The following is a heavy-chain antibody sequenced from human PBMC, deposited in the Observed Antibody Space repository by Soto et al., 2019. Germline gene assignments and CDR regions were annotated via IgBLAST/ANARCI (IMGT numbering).Heavy chain of an antibody. D-gene: IGHD3-3*01. J-gene: IGHJ5*02. CDR1: GYTFTSYG. CDR3: ARTRFLEWLLYDWLGWFDP. V-gene: IGHV1-8*01. Sequence: ASVKVSCKASGYTFTSYGINWVRQATGQGLEWMGWMNPNSGNTGYAQKFQGRVTMTRNTSISTAYMELSSLRSEDTAVYYCARTRFLEWLLYDWLGWFDPWGQGTLVTVSS. CDR2: MNPNSGNT.